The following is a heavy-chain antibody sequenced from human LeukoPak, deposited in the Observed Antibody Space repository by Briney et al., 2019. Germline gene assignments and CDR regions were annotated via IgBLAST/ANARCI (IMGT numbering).Heavy chain of an antibody. V-gene: IGHV1-46*01. Sequence: GRSLRLSCAASALTFSSYAMHWVRQAPGQGLEWMGIINPSGRSTNNTQKFQGRVTMTRDTSTNTVYMELSSLRSEDTAVYYCAAGDYSSSWYLDYWGQGTLVTVSS. CDR3: AAGDYSSSWYLDY. D-gene: IGHD6-13*01. J-gene: IGHJ4*02. CDR2: INPSGRST. CDR1: ALTFSSYA.